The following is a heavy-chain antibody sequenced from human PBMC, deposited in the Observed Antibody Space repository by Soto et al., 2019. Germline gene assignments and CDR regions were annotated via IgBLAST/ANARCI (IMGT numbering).Heavy chain of an antibody. CDR3: ARDLQWRDYGGNSKPSGMDV. Sequence: SETLSLTCTVSGGSISSYYWSWIRQPPGKGLEWIGYIYYSGGTNYNPSLKSRVTISVDTSKNQFSLKLSSVAAADTAVYYCARDLQWRDYGGNSKPSGMDVWGQGTTVTVSS. CDR1: GGSISSYY. J-gene: IGHJ6*02. D-gene: IGHD4-17*01. V-gene: IGHV4-59*01. CDR2: IYYSGGT.